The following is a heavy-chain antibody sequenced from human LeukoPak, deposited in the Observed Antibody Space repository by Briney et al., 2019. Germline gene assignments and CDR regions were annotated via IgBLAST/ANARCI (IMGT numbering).Heavy chain of an antibody. Sequence: PGESLKISCKASGFGFSTYWIAWVRQMPGKGLEWIGIINPVDSDTRYSPSFQGQVTISADKSISTAYLQWSSLKASDTAIYYCAGQWLFDYWGQGTLVTVSS. J-gene: IGHJ4*02. CDR3: AGQWLFDY. D-gene: IGHD6-19*01. CDR2: INPVDSDT. V-gene: IGHV5-51*01. CDR1: GFGFSTYW.